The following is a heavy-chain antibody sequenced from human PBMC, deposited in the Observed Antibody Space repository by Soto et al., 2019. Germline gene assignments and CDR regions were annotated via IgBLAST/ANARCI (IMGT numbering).Heavy chain of an antibody. CDR1: GLAFSNYA. J-gene: IGHJ4*02. CDR3: ARSTLRIVTTNFAS. CDR2: ISASGYSA. V-gene: IGHV3-23*01. D-gene: IGHD5-12*01. Sequence: GGSLRLSCAASGLAFSNYAISWVRQAPGKGLEWVSTISASGYSAYYGGAVKGRFTTSRDNSKSTLYLQMNRLRADDTAVYYFARSTLRIVTTNFASWGRGTKVTVSS.